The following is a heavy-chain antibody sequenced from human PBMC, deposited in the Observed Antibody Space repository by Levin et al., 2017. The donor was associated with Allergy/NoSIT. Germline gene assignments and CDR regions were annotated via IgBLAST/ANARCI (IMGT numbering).Heavy chain of an antibody. Sequence: RGSLRLSCAASGFTFSDYYMSWIRQAPGKGLEWVSYISSSGSTIYYADSVKGRFTISRDNAKNSLYLQMNSLRAEDTAVYYCARGEYSSGWYDPPLNYYYGMDVWGQGTTVTVSS. D-gene: IGHD6-19*01. J-gene: IGHJ6*02. CDR2: ISSSGSTI. CDR3: ARGEYSSGWYDPPLNYYYGMDV. V-gene: IGHV3-11*01. CDR1: GFTFSDYY.